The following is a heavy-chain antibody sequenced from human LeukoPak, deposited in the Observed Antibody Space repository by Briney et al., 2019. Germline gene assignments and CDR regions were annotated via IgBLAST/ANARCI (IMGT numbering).Heavy chain of an antibody. CDR1: GFIFSSYS. D-gene: IGHD2-2*02. V-gene: IGHV3-48*01. J-gene: IGHJ4*02. CDR2: ISSSSGTI. Sequence: GGSLRLSCAASGFIFSSYSMNWVRQAPGKGLEWVSYISSSSGTIYYADSVKGRFTISRDNAKNSLYLRMNSLRAEDTAVYYCARDLPCSSTSCYTGSFDYWGQGTLVIVSS. CDR3: ARDLPCSSTSCYTGSFDY.